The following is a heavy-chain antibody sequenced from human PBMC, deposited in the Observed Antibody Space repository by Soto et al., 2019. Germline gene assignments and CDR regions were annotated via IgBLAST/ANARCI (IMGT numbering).Heavy chain of an antibody. CDR2: IKSKTDGGTT. CDR1: GFTFSNAW. D-gene: IGHD3-22*01. V-gene: IGHV3-15*01. Sequence: GGSLRLSCAASGFTFSNAWMSWVRQAPGKGLEWVGRIKSKTDGGTTDYAAPVKGRFTISRDDSKNTLYLQMNSLKTEDTAVYYCTTVAASTYYYDSSGFYPDDYWGQGTLVTVSS. CDR3: TTVAASTYYYDSSGFYPDDY. J-gene: IGHJ4*02.